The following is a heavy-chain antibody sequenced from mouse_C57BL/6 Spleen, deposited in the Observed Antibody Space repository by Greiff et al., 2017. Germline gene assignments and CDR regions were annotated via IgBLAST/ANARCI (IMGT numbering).Heavy chain of an antibody. CDR1: GYSFTGYY. D-gene: IGHD2-4*01. CDR3: ARDIDYDEYWYFDV. CDR2: INPSTGGT. V-gene: IGHV1-42*01. J-gene: IGHJ1*03. Sequence: EVQLQQSGPELVKPGASVKISCKASGYSFTGYYMNWVKQSPEKSLEWIGEINPSTGGTTYNQKFKAKATLTVDKSSSTAYMQLKSLTSEDSAVYYCARDIDYDEYWYFDVWGTGTTVTVSS.